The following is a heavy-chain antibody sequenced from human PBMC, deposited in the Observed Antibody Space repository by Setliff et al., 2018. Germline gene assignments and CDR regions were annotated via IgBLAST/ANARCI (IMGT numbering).Heavy chain of an antibody. CDR1: GFTFSSYA. CDR2: ISTDGSSI. V-gene: IGHV3-74*03. CDR3: ARVGSKPPLRWFDT. Sequence: AGSLRLSCAASGFTFSSYAMSWVRQAPGQGLVLVVRISTDGSSITYAASVKGRFTISRDNARNTLYLQMNSMTADDTAVYYCARVGSKPPLRWFDTWGQGTLVTVSS. D-gene: IGHD1-26*01. J-gene: IGHJ5*02.